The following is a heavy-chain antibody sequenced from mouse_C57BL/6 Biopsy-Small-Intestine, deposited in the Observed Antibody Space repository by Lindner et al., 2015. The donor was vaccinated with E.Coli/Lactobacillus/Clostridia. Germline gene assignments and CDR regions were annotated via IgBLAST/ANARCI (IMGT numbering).Heavy chain of an antibody. CDR1: GFNIKDDY. V-gene: IGHV14-4*01. J-gene: IGHJ2*01. CDR2: IDPENGDT. CDR3: TTRTAYYFDY. Sequence: VQLQESGSELVRPGASVKLSCTASGFNIKDDYMHWVKQRPEQGLEWIGWIDPENGDTEYASKFQGKATITADTSSNTAYLQLSSLTSEGTAVYYCTTRTAYYFDYWGQGTTLTVSS. D-gene: IGHD4-1*01.